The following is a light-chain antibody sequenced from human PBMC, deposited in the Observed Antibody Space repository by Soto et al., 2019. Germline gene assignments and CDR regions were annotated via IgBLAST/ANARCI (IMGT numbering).Light chain of an antibody. J-gene: IGKJ2*01. Sequence: DIKMTQSPSSLSASVGDRGTITCRASQSINSYLNWYQQKPGKAPKLLIYAASSLQSGVPSRFSGSGSVTDVTLTISSLQPEDFSTYYCQQSYSTPYSFGQGTKLEIK. CDR2: AAS. V-gene: IGKV1-39*01. CDR1: QSINSY. CDR3: QQSYSTPYS.